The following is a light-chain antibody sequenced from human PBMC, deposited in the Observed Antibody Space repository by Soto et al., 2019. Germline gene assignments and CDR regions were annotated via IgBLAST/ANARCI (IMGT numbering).Light chain of an antibody. CDR1: QSVSTH. J-gene: IGKJ1*01. CDR3: QQRSNWPWT. CDR2: AAS. V-gene: IGKV3-15*01. Sequence: EVVMTQSPVNLSVSPGERATLSCRASQSVSTHLAWYQQKPGQAPKLLIYAASTRVTGISARFSGSGSGTEFSLTISSLQSEDFGIYYCQQRSNWPWTFGQGTKVEIK.